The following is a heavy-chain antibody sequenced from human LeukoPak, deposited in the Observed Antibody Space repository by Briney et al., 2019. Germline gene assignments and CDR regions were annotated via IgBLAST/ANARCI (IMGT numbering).Heavy chain of an antibody. CDR2: IYYSGST. V-gene: IGHV4-39*01. J-gene: IGHJ6*03. D-gene: IGHD6-13*01. CDR3: ARGSSWYGYYYYYMDV. CDR1: GGSISSRSYY. Sequence: SETLSLTCTVSGGSISSRSYYWGWIRQPPGKGLEWIGSIYYSGSTYYNPSLKSRVTISVDTSRNQFSLKLSSVTAADTAVYYCARGSSWYGYYYYYMDVWGKGTTVTVSS.